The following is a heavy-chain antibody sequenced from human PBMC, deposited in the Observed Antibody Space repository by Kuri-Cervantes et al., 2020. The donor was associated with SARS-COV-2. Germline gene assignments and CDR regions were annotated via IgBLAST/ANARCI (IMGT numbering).Heavy chain of an antibody. Sequence: GSLRLSCAVYGGSFSGYYWSWIRQPPGKGLEWIGEINHSGSTNYNPSLKSRVTVSVDTSKNQFSLKLSSVTAADTAVYYCARRAAAGRSGAFDIWGQGTMVTVPS. J-gene: IGHJ3*02. V-gene: IGHV4-34*01. CDR1: GGSFSGYY. CDR2: INHSGST. CDR3: ARRAAAGRSGAFDI. D-gene: IGHD6-13*01.